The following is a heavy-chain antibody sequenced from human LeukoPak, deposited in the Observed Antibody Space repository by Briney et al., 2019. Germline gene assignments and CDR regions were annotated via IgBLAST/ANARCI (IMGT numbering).Heavy chain of an antibody. CDR2: IRSKANSYAT. Sequence: PGGSLKLSCAASGFTFSGSAMHWVRQASGKGLEWVGRIRSKANSYATAYAASVKGRFTIPRDDSKNTAYLQMNSLKTEDTAVYYCTSRIQLWDPFDYWGQGTLVTVSS. D-gene: IGHD5-18*01. CDR3: TSRIQLWDPFDY. V-gene: IGHV3-73*01. CDR1: GFTFSGSA. J-gene: IGHJ4*02.